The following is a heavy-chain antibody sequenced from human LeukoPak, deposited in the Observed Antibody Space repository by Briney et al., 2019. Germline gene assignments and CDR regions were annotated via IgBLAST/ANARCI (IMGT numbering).Heavy chain of an antibody. D-gene: IGHD3-22*01. CDR1: GYTFTGYY. Sequence: GASVKVSCKASGYTFTGYYMHWVRQAPGQGLEWMGWINPNSGGTNYAQKFQGRVTMTRDTSISTAYMELSRLRSDDTAVYYCAIEYLGSYDSSGYYPTNWFDPWGQGTLVTVSS. CDR2: INPNSGGT. J-gene: IGHJ5*02. V-gene: IGHV1-2*02. CDR3: AIEYLGSYDSSGYYPTNWFDP.